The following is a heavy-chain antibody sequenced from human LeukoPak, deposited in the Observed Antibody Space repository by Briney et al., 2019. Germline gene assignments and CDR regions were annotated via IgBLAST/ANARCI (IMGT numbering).Heavy chain of an antibody. CDR3: AREHKSYGDYPYYFDS. CDR2: IYYSGST. CDR1: GGSISSYY. Sequence: SETLSLTCTVSGGSISSYYWSWIRQPPGKGLEWIGYIYYSGSTNYNPSLKSRITISVDTSKNHFSLKLSSVTAADTAVYFCAREHKSYGDYPYYFDSWGQGTLVTVSS. V-gene: IGHV4-59*01. J-gene: IGHJ4*02. D-gene: IGHD4-17*01.